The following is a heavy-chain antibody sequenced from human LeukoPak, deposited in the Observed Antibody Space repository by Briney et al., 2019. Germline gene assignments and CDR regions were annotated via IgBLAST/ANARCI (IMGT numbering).Heavy chain of an antibody. CDR2: ISSSSSTI. V-gene: IGHV3-11*01. CDR3: ARSRYSGTYYSLFAH. Sequence: GGSLRLSCAASGFTFSDYYMSWIRQAPGNGLEWVSYISSSSSTIYYADSVKGRFTISRDNANNSLYLQMNSLRAEDTAVFYCARSRYSGTYYSLFAHWGQGTLVTVSS. J-gene: IGHJ4*02. D-gene: IGHD1-26*01. CDR1: GFTFSDYY.